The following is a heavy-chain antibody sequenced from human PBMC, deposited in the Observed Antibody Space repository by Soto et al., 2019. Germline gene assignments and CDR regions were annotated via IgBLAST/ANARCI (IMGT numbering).Heavy chain of an antibody. Sequence: QVTLKASGPVLVKPSETLTLTCTVSGFSLSNARMGVSWIRQPPGKALEWLAHIFSNDEKSYSTSLKSRLTISKETSKSQVVLTMTNMDPVYRSTYYCARVPFGCHCCGWYNWFDPWFQGTLVTVSS. CDR3: ARVPFGCHCCGWYNWFDP. J-gene: IGHJ5*02. D-gene: IGHD6-19*01. CDR1: GFSLSNARMG. V-gene: IGHV2-26*01. CDR2: IFSNDEK.